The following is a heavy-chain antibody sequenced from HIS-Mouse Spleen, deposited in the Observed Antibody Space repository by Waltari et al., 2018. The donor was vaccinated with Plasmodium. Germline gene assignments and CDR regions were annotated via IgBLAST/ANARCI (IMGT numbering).Heavy chain of an antibody. CDR3: ARRGGSYYYFDY. CDR2: IYYSGST. CDR1: GGSISSSSYY. D-gene: IGHD1-26*01. J-gene: IGHJ4*02. V-gene: IGHV4-39*01. Sequence: QLQLQESGPGLVKPSETLSLTCTVSGGSISSSSYYWGWIRQPPGKGLEWIGSIYYSGSTSYNPFIKSRVTISVDTSKNQFSLKLSSVTAADTAVYYCARRGGSYYYFDYWGQGTLVTVSS.